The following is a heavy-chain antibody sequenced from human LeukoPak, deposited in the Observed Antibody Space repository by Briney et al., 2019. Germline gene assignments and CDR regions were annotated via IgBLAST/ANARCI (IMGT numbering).Heavy chain of an antibody. D-gene: IGHD3-22*01. V-gene: IGHV3-23*01. J-gene: IGHJ5*02. CDR2: ISGSGGST. Sequence: PGESLRLSCAASGFTFSSHAMSWVRQAPGEGLEWVSAISGSGGSTYYADSVKGRFTISRDNSKDTLYLQMNSLRAEDTAVYYCAKDTRVYDSSGYYSAWGQGTLVTVSS. CDR1: GFTFSSHA. CDR3: AKDTRVYDSSGYYSA.